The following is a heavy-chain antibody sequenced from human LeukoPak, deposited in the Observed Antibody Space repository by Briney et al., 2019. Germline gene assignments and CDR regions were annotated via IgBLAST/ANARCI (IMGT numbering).Heavy chain of an antibody. J-gene: IGHJ6*02. CDR3: ARELGDYYGSGNPPFYGMDV. V-gene: IGHV3-23*01. Sequence: PGGSLRLSCAASGFTFSSYAMSWVRQAPGKGLEWVSAISGSGGSTYYADSVKGRFTISRDNSKNTLYLQMNSLRAEDTAVYYCARELGDYYGSGNPPFYGMDVWGQGTTVTVSS. D-gene: IGHD3-10*01. CDR2: ISGSGGST. CDR1: GFTFSSYA.